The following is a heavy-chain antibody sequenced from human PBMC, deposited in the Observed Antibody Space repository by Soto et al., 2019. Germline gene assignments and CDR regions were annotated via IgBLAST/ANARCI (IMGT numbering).Heavy chain of an antibody. CDR1: GITVSTNY. Sequence: EVQLVDSGGGLVQPGGSLRLSCAASGITVSTNYMSWVRQAPGMGLEWVSVIYSGVTTHYADSVKGRFTISRDNSKNTLYLHMSSLRAEDTAVYYCASGHWVSAYGAGAYFDYWGQGTLVTVSS. D-gene: IGHD3-16*01. CDR3: ASGHWVSAYGAGAYFDY. J-gene: IGHJ4*02. CDR2: IYSGVTT. V-gene: IGHV3-66*01.